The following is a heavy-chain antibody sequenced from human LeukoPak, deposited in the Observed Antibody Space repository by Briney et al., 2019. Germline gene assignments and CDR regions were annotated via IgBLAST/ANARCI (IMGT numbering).Heavy chain of an antibody. CDR2: FDPEDGET. V-gene: IGHV1-24*01. D-gene: IGHD2-15*01. CDR1: GYTLTELS. J-gene: IGHJ4*02. CDR3: ATGKPTPYCSGGSCYSEFYY. Sequence: ASVKVSCKVSGYTLTELSMHWVRQAPGKGLEWMGGFDPEDGETIYAQKFQGRVTMTEDTSPDTAYIELSRLRSEDTAVYYCATGKPTPYCSGGSCYSEFYYWGQGTLVTVSS.